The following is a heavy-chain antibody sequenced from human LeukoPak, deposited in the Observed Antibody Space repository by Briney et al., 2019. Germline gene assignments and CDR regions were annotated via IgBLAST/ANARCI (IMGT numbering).Heavy chain of an antibody. CDR1: GGTFSSYA. CDR3: ARLYCSSTSCSLVDYYYYYMDV. V-gene: IGHV1-69*04. CDR2: IIPILGIA. J-gene: IGHJ6*03. D-gene: IGHD2-2*01. Sequence: ASVKVSCKASGGTFSSYAISWVRQAPGQGLEWMGRIIPILGIANYAQKFQGRVTITADKSTSTAYMELRSLRSDDTAVYYCARLYCSSTSCSLVDYYYYYMDVWGKGTTVTVSS.